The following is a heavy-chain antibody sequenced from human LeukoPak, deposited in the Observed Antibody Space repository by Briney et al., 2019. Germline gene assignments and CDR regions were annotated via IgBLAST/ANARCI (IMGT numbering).Heavy chain of an antibody. Sequence: GGSLRLSCAASGFTFSGYAMSWVRQAPGKGLQWVSAIIPSGGSTYYADSVKGRFTISRDNSKNTLYLQMNSLRAEDTAVYYCAKGYSSVWYSHFDYWGQGTLVTVSS. CDR1: GFTFSGYA. D-gene: IGHD6-19*01. V-gene: IGHV3-23*01. CDR3: AKGYSSVWYSHFDY. J-gene: IGHJ4*02. CDR2: IIPSGGST.